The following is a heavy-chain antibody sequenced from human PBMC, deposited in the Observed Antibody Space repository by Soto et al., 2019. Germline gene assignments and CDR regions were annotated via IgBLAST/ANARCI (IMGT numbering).Heavy chain of an antibody. D-gene: IGHD3-10*01. CDR2: ISAYNGNT. J-gene: IGHJ4*02. V-gene: IGHV1-18*01. CDR1: GYTFTSYG. CDR3: ASGCFGEFVYYFDY. Sequence: QVQLVQSGAEVKKPGASVKVSCKASGYTFTSYGISWVRQAPGQGLEWMGWISAYNGNTNYAQNLQGRVTMTTDTPTSTAYMGLRSLGSDATAVYYCASGCFGEFVYYFDYWGQGTMVTVSS.